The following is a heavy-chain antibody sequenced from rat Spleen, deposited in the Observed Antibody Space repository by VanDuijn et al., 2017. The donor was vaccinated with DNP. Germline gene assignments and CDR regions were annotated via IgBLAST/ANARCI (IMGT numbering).Heavy chain of an antibody. D-gene: IGHD5-1*01. CDR1: GFTFSDYY. CDR3: AELGGGDY. V-gene: IGHV5-20*01. J-gene: IGHJ2*01. CDR2: ISHDGGST. Sequence: EVRLVESGGGLVQPGRSLKSSCAGSGFTFSDYYMAWVRPAPTKGLAWVASISHDGGSTYYRDSVKGRFTISRDNAKSSLYLQMDSLRSEDTATYYCAELGGGDYWGQGVMVTVSS.